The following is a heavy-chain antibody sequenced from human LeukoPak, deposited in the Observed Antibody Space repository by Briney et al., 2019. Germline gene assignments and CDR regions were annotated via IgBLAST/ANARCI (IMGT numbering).Heavy chain of an antibody. V-gene: IGHV3-7*03. CDR2: INQYGGEI. D-gene: IGHD6-13*01. CDR1: GFTFSDYW. CDR3: VKGPLITAAGTY. J-gene: IGHJ4*02. Sequence: GGSLRLSCAASGFTFSDYWMTWVRQTPGKGLECVANINQYGGEISYVDSVKGRFTISRDNAKNSLSLQMSSLRVEDTVVYYCVKGPLITAAGTYWGQGTLVTVSS.